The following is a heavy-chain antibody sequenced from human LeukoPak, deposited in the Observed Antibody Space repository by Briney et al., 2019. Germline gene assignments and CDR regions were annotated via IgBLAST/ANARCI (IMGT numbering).Heavy chain of an antibody. CDR1: GGFFSGYY. CDR2: INHSGST. J-gene: IGHJ6*02. Sequence: SETLSLTCAVYGGFFSGYYWSWIRQPPGKGLEWIGEINHSGSTNYNPSLKSRVTISVDKSKNQLYLKMSSVTAADTAVYYCARFPPNFSGANYYYYYGMDVWGQGTTVTVSS. CDR3: ARFPPNFSGANYYYYYGMDV. V-gene: IGHV4-34*01. D-gene: IGHD1-26*01.